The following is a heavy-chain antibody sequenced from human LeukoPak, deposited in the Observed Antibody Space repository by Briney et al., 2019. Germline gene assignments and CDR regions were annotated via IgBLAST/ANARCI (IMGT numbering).Heavy chain of an antibody. CDR2: IYLSGNT. J-gene: IGHJ4*02. CDR3: ARERVAGSSLDN. V-gene: IGHV4-38-2*02. Sequence: PSETLSLTCTVSGYSISNGYYWAWIRQPPGKGLEWIGSIYLSGNTYYNPSLKSRVTISVDTSKNHFSLNLTSVTAADTALYYCARERVAGSSLDNWGQGTLAIVSS. CDR1: GYSISNGYY. D-gene: IGHD6-19*01.